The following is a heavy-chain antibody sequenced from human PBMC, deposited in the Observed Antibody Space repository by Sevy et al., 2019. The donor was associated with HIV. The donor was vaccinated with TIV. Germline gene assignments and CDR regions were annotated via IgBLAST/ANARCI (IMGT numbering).Heavy chain of an antibody. CDR1: GYTFTSYG. CDR2: ISAYNGNT. V-gene: IGHV1-18*01. D-gene: IGHD6-13*01. CDR3: ARLQPGYSSSWYLSFVDY. Sequence: ASVKVSCKASGYTFTSYGISWVRQAPGQGLEWMGWISAYNGNTNYAQKLQGRVTMTTDTSTSTAYMELRSLRSDDTAVYYCARLQPGYSSSWYLSFVDYWGQGTLVTVSS. J-gene: IGHJ4*02.